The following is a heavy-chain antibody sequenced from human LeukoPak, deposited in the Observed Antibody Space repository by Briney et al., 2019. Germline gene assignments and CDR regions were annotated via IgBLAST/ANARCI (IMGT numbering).Heavy chain of an antibody. V-gene: IGHV4-59*01. CDR1: GGSISSYY. J-gene: IGHJ3*02. D-gene: IGHD1-26*01. CDR3: ARDGYSGSYPLAFDI. CDR2: IYYSGST. Sequence: SETLSLTCTVSGGSISSYYWSWIRQPPGKGLEWIGYIYYSGSTNYNPSLKSRVTISVDTSKNQFSLKLSPVTAADTAVYYCARDGYSGSYPLAFDIWGQGTMVTVSS.